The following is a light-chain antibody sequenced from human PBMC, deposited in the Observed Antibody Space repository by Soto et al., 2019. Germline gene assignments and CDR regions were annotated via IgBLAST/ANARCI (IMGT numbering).Light chain of an antibody. CDR1: SSDVGGYNY. CDR2: DVS. Sequence: QSALTQPSSVFGSPGQSITISCTGTSSDVGGYNYVSWYQQHPGKAPKLMIYDVSNRPSGVSNRFSGSKSGNTASLTISGLQVEDEADYYCNSYTSRSSTTYVFGTGT. V-gene: IGLV2-14*01. CDR3: NSYTSRSSTTYV. J-gene: IGLJ1*01.